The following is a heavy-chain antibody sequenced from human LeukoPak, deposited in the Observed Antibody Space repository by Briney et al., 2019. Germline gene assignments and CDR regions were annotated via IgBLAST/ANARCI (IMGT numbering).Heavy chain of an antibody. CDR2: INYSGST. Sequence: SETLSLTCTVSGGSISSYYWSWIRQPPGKGLEWIGSINYSGSTYYNPSLKSRVTISVDRSKNQFSLKLSSVTAADTAVYYCARGYCSGGSCYSSYYYSYMDVWGKGTTVTVSS. CDR1: GGSISSYY. CDR3: ARGYCSGGSCYSSYYYSYMDV. D-gene: IGHD2-15*01. V-gene: IGHV4-39*07. J-gene: IGHJ6*03.